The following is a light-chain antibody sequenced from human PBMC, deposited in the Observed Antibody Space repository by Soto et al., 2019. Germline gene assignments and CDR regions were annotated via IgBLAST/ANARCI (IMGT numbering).Light chain of an antibody. V-gene: IGKV1-5*03. CDR3: QHYGT. Sequence: DIQMTQSPSALSASVGDRVTITCRASQSISTWLAWYQQKPGKAPKLLIYKASSLESGVSSRFSGSGSGTEFTLTISSLQPDDFATYYCQHYGTFGQGTKVEIK. CDR1: QSISTW. J-gene: IGKJ1*01. CDR2: KAS.